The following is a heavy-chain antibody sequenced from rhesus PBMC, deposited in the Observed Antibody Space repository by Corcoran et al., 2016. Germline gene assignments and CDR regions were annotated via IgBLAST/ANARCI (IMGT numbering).Heavy chain of an antibody. J-gene: IGHJ4*01. CDR3: ARDPSTVNFDY. CDR2: ISYDVSKK. D-gene: IGHD4-23*01. CDR1: GFTFSSYG. Sequence: EVQLVESGGGLVQPGGSLRLSCAASGFTFSSYGMHWVRQAPGKGLEWVAVISYDVSKKYYADSAKDRFPISRDNSKNMLYLQMNILKVEDTAVYYCARDPSTVNFDYWGQGVLVTVSS. V-gene: IGHV3-54*02.